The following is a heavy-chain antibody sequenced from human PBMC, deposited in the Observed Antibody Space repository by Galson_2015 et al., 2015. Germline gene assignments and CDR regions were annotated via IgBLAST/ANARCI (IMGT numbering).Heavy chain of an antibody. CDR2: ISTSSSTI. CDR1: GFTFSSYS. J-gene: IGHJ3*02. V-gene: IGHV3-48*01. CDR3: AREPRAFDI. Sequence: SLRLSCAASGFTFSSYSMNWVRQAPGKGLEWVSFISTSSSTIYYADSVKGRFTISRDNAKNSLYLQMNSLRGEDTALYYCAREPRAFDIWGQGTMVTVSS.